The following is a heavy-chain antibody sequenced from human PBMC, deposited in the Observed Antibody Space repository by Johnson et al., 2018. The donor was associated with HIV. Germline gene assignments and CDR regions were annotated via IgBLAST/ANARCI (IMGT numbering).Heavy chain of an antibody. Sequence: QVQLVESGGGVVQPGRSLRLSCAASGFTFSDYYMSWIRQAPGKGLEWVSYISSSGSTIYYADSVKGRFTISRDNAKNSLYQQMNSLRAEDTAVYYCASDDSSGYDAFDIWGQGTMVTVSS. CDR1: GFTFSDYY. CDR2: ISSSGSTI. V-gene: IGHV3-11*04. D-gene: IGHD3-22*01. J-gene: IGHJ3*02. CDR3: ASDDSSGYDAFDI.